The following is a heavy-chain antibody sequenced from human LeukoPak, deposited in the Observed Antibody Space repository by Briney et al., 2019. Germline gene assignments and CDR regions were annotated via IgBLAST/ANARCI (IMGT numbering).Heavy chain of an antibody. J-gene: IGHJ6*02. Sequence: ASETLSLTCAVYVGSFSGYYWSWIRQPPWKGLEWIGEINHSGSTNYNPSLKSRVTISVDTSKNQFSLKLSSVTAADTAVYYCARYPPRGYYYYGMDVWGQGTTVTVSS. CDR2: INHSGST. CDR1: VGSFSGYY. V-gene: IGHV4-34*01. CDR3: ARYPPRGYYYYGMDV.